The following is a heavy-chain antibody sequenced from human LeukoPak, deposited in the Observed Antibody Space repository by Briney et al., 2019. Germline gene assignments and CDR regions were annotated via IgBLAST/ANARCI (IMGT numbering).Heavy chain of an antibody. J-gene: IGHJ4*02. D-gene: IGHD6-13*01. V-gene: IGHV3-33*06. Sequence: GGSLRLSCAAPGFTFSSYGMHWVRQAPGKGLEWVAVIWYDGSNKYYADSVKGRFTISRDNSKNTLYLQMNSLRAEDTAVCYCAKDRIAAAGTGVFDYWGQGTLVTVSS. CDR1: GFTFSSYG. CDR3: AKDRIAAAGTGVFDY. CDR2: IWYDGSNK.